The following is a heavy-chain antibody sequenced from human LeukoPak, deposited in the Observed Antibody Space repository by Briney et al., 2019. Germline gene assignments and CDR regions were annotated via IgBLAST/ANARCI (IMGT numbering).Heavy chain of an antibody. J-gene: IGHJ4*02. CDR3: AKDNRRHYTSGPNPDSLH. V-gene: IGHV3-9*01. CDR1: GFIFNNYA. CDR2: ISWNSGSI. Sequence: GRSLRLSCAGSGFIFNNYAMHWVRQPPGKGLEWVSGISWNSGSIDYADSVKGRFTISRDNAKNSLYLQMNSLRVEDTAFYYCAKDNRRHYTSGPNPDSLHWGQGALVTVSS. D-gene: IGHD6-19*01.